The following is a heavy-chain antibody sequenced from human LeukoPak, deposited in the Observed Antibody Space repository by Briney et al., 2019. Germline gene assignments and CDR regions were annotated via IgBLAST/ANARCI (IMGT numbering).Heavy chain of an antibody. CDR3: ARLSGSYYEADY. CDR2: ISSGGRTT. J-gene: IGHJ4*02. CDR1: GFTFSRYE. V-gene: IGHV3-48*03. D-gene: IGHD1-26*01. Sequence: GGSLRLSCAASGFTFSRYEMNWVRQAPGKGLEWVSYISSGGRTTYYADSVKGRFTISRDNAKNSLYLQMNSLRAEDTAVYYCARLSGSYYEADYWGQGTLVTVSS.